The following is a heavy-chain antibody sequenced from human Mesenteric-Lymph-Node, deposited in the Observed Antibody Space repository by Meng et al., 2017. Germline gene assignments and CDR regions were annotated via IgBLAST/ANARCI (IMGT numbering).Heavy chain of an antibody. CDR2: IKHDGSET. D-gene: IGHD3-10*01. Sequence: GESLKISCAASGFTFRNFWMTWVRQAPGKGLEWVANIKHDGSETNYVDSVKGRFTISRDNAKNSLYLQMNSLRAEDTAVYYCVTGDSLNPFGQGTPVTVSS. CDR3: VTGDSLNP. V-gene: IGHV3-7*02. J-gene: IGHJ5*02. CDR1: GFTFRNFW.